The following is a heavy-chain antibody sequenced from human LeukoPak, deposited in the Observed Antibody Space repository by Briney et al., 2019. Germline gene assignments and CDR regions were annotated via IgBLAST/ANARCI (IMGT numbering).Heavy chain of an antibody. CDR1: GFTFSIYS. CDR2: ISSSSNSI. V-gene: IGHV3-21*01. D-gene: IGHD3-22*01. Sequence: GGSLRLSCTASGFTFSIYSMNWVRQAPGKGLEWLSSISSSSNSIYYADSLKGQFTISRDNAKNSLYLQMNSLRAEDTAVYYCARDTHYYDSSGWLGGYFQHWGQGTLVTVSS. CDR3: ARDTHYYDSSGWLGGYFQH. J-gene: IGHJ1*01.